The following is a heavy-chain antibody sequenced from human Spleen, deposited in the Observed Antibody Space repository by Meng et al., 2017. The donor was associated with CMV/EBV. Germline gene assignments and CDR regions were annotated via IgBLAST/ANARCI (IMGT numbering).Heavy chain of an antibody. CDR1: GYTFPGYY. J-gene: IGHJ4*02. Sequence: SCKASGYTFPGYYMHWVRQAPGQGLEWMGWINPNSGGTNYAQKFPGRVTMTRDTSISTAYMELSRLRSDDTAVYYCARGAAAGRFDYWGQGTLVTVSS. D-gene: IGHD6-13*01. V-gene: IGHV1-2*02. CDR2: INPNSGGT. CDR3: ARGAAAGRFDY.